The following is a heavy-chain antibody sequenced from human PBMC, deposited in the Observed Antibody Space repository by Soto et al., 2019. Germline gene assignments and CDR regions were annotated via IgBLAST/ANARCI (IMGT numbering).Heavy chain of an antibody. Sequence: PSETLSLTCAVSGGSISSGGYSWSWIRQPPGKGLEWIGYIYHSGSTYYNPSLKSRVTISVDRSKNQFSLKLSSVTAADTAVYYCARGSWFWSGYLDYWGQGTLVTVSS. J-gene: IGHJ4*02. V-gene: IGHV4-30-2*01. CDR1: GGSISSGGYS. CDR2: IYHSGST. CDR3: ARGSWFWSGYLDY. D-gene: IGHD3-3*01.